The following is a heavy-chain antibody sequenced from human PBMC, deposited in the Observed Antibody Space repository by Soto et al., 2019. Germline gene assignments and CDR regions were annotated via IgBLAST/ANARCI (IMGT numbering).Heavy chain of an antibody. D-gene: IGHD2-15*01. J-gene: IGHJ4*02. CDR2: IYSGGST. V-gene: IGHV3-53*04. CDR1: GFTVSSNY. Sequence: GGSLRLSCAASGFTVSSNYMSWVRQAPGKGLEWVSVIYSGGSTYYAESAKGRFTISRHNSKNTLYLQMNSLRAEDTAVYYCARDYYSGGSCYSDYWGRGTLVTVSS. CDR3: ARDYYSGGSCYSDY.